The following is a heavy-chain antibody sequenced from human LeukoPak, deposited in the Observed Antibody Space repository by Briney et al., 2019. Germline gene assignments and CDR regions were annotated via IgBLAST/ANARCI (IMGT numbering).Heavy chain of an antibody. CDR1: GFTFSSYA. Sequence: GGSLRLSCAASGFTFSSYAMSWVRQAPGKGLEWVSAISGSGGSTYYADSVKGRFTISRDNSKNTLYLQMNSLRAEDTAVYYCAKDTAAYYYGSGTSVWGQGTLVTVSS. CDR3: AKDTAAYYYGSGTSV. CDR2: ISGSGGST. V-gene: IGHV3-23*01. D-gene: IGHD3-10*01. J-gene: IGHJ4*02.